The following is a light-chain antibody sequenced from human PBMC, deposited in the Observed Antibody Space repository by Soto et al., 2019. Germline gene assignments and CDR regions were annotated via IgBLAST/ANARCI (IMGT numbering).Light chain of an antibody. CDR1: SSDVGTYDY. CDR2: EVS. Sequence: QSALTQPASVSGSPGQSITISCTGTSSDVGTYDYVSWHQQHPGKAPKLIIYEVSKRPSGVSNRFSASKSGNTASLTIAGLHADDEADYYCSSYSSGSTLIFGGGTKLTVL. V-gene: IGLV2-14*01. J-gene: IGLJ2*01. CDR3: SSYSSGSTLI.